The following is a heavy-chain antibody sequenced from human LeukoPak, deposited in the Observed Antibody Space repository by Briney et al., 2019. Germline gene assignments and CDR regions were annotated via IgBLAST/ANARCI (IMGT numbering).Heavy chain of an antibody. V-gene: IGHV1-46*01. CDR1: GYTFTSYY. D-gene: IGHD3-10*01. J-gene: IGHJ3*02. CDR2: INPSGGST. Sequence: ASVKVSCKASGYTFTSYYMHWVRQAPGQGLEWMGIINPSGGSTSYAQKLQGRVTMTRDMSTSTDYMELSSLRSEDTAVYYCANIRFGELQGDAFDIWGQGTMVTVSS. CDR3: ANIRFGELQGDAFDI.